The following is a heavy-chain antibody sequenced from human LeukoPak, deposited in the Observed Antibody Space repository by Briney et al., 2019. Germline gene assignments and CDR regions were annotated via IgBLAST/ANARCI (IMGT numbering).Heavy chain of an antibody. Sequence: GVSLRLSCAASGFIFTNYFMSWVRQAPGKGLEWVASIKHDGSEKYYVDSVRGRFTISRDNTMNSLYLQMSSLRAEDTAVYYCATDRGWRTSGYYLYYFEYWGQGTLVTYSS. J-gene: IGHJ4*02. CDR1: GFIFTNYF. CDR2: IKHDGSEK. D-gene: IGHD3-3*01. V-gene: IGHV3-7*01. CDR3: ATDRGWRTSGYYLYYFEY.